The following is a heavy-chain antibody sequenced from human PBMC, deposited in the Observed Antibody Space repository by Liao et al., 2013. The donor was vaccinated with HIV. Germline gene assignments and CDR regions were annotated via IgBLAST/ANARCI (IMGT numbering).Heavy chain of an antibody. CDR3: ARGRFIAASPYYFDY. CDR1: GGSFSGYY. J-gene: IGHJ4*01. D-gene: IGHD6-6*01. V-gene: IGHV4-34*01. Sequence: QVQLQQWGAGLLKPSETLSLTCAVYGGSFSGYYWSWIRQPPGKGLEWIGEINHSGSTNYNPSLKSRVTISVDTSKNQFSLKLSSVTAADTAVYYCARGRFIAASPYYFDYWGQGTLVTVSS. CDR2: INHSGST.